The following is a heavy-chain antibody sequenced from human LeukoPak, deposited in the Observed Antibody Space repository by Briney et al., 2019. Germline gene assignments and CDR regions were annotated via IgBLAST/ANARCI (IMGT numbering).Heavy chain of an antibody. CDR2: ISSSGSTI. V-gene: IGHV3-48*03. CDR1: GFTFSSYE. CDR3: ARDRVGSSRPFDY. D-gene: IGHD6-13*01. Sequence: PGGSLRLSCAASGFTFSSYEMNWVRQAPGKGLEWVSYISSSGSTIYYADSVKGRFTISRDNAKNSLYLQMNSLRAEDTAVYYCARDRVGSSRPFDYWGQGTLVTVSS. J-gene: IGHJ4*02.